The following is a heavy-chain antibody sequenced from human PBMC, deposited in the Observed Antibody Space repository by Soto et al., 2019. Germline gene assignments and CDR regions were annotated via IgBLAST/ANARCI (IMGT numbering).Heavy chain of an antibody. D-gene: IGHD3-9*01. Sequence: QVQLQQWGAGPLRPLETLSLTCGVSGGSFSGYYWAWIRQSPGKGLEWIGEINDRGSINYNPSLKIRFSISVDTSKNHFSLNLRSVPAAATAVYYCARESHDILTGPPWVWYFDLWGRGTLVTVSS. J-gene: IGHJ2*01. CDR3: ARESHDILTGPPWVWYFDL. CDR2: INDRGSI. CDR1: GGSFSGYY. V-gene: IGHV4-34*01.